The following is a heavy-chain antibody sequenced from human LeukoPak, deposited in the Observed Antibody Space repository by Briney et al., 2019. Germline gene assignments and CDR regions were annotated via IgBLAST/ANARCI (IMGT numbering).Heavy chain of an antibody. V-gene: IGHV3-33*01. D-gene: IGHD2-8*01. CDR1: GLTFSSYG. J-gene: IGHJ6*02. CDR3: AIYCTKGVCPYYYYYGMDV. CDR2: IWYDGSNK. Sequence: GGSLRLSCAASGLTFSSYGMHWVRQAPGKGLEWVAVIWYDGSNKYYADSVKGRFTISRDNSKNTLYLQMNSLRAEDTAVYYCAIYCTKGVCPYYYYYGMDVWGQGTTVTVSS.